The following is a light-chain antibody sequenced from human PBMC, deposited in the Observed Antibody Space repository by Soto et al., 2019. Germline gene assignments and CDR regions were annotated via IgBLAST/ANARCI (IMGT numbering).Light chain of an antibody. CDR1: QGISSY. CDR3: QQYYSYTVT. CDR2: AAS. V-gene: IGKV1-8*01. Sequence: IQLTQSPSSLSASVGDRVTITCRGSQGISSYLAWYQQKRGKAPKXLIYAASTLQSGVPSRFSGSGSGTDCTLTISCLQSEDFATYYCQQYYSYTVTFGQGTKVDIK. J-gene: IGKJ1*01.